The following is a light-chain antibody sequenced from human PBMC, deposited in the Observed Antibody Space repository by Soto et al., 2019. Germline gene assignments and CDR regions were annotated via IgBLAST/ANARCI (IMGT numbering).Light chain of an antibody. Sequence: EIVLTQSPGTLSLSPGERATLSCRASQSVSSSYLAWYQQKPGQAPNLLIYDASNRATGIPARFSGSGSGTEFTLTINSLQSEDFAVYYCQQYNNWPRTFGQGTKVDIK. J-gene: IGKJ1*01. V-gene: IGKV3-15*01. CDR1: QSVSSSY. CDR3: QQYNNWPRT. CDR2: DAS.